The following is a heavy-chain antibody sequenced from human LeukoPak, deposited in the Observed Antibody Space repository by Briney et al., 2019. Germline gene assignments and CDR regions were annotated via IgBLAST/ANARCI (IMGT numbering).Heavy chain of an antibody. CDR1: GFTFSSYS. V-gene: IGHV3-21*01. J-gene: IGHJ4*02. Sequence: PGGSLRLSCAASGFTFSSYSMNWVRQAPGKGLEWVSSISSSSSSYIYYADSVKGRFTISRDNAKNSLYLQMNSLRAEDTAVYYCARDLRWDVVVPAASPRAYWFDYWGQGTLVTVSS. CDR2: ISSSSSSYI. D-gene: IGHD2-2*01. CDR3: ARDLRWDVVVPAASPRAYWFDY.